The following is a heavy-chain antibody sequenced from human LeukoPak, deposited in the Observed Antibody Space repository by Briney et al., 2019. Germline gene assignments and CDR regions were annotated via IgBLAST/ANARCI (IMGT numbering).Heavy chain of an antibody. CDR2: ISGSGGST. V-gene: IGHV3-23*01. J-gene: IGHJ4*02. D-gene: IGHD5-12*01. CDR3: AKTRGYSGYVFDY. CDR1: GFTFSNYA. Sequence: GGSLRLSCAASGFTFSNYAMSWVRQAPGKGLEWVSAISGSGGSTYYADSVKGRFTISRDNSKNTLYLQMNSLRAEDTAVYYCAKTRGYSGYVFDYWGQGTLVTASS.